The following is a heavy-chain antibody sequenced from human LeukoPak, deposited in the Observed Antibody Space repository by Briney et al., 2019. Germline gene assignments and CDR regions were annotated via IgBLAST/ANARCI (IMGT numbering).Heavy chain of an antibody. J-gene: IGHJ3*01. CDR3: AREGYTSSYAGAFDF. Sequence: GGSLRLSCVASGSTLRNYIMTWVRQAPGKGLEWVSSMSVIDDSIYYADSVKGRFTISRDNSKSTLSLQMSSLRAEDTGVYYCAREGYTSSYAGAFDFWGQGSVVTVSS. CDR1: GSTLRNYI. D-gene: IGHD2-2*01. V-gene: IGHV3-23*01. CDR2: MSVIDDSI.